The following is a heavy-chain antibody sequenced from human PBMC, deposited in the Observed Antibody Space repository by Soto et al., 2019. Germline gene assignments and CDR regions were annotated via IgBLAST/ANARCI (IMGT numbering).Heavy chain of an antibody. CDR2: INHSGST. J-gene: IGHJ3*02. V-gene: IGHV4-34*01. CDR1: GGSFSGYY. D-gene: IGHD3-3*01. CDR3: ARGPGRYDFWSGNGGRDAFDI. Sequence: SETLSLTCAVYGGSFSGYYWSWIRQPPGKGLEWIGEINHSGSTNYNPSLKSRVTISVHTSKNQFSLKLSSVTSSDTAVYYCARGPGRYDFWSGNGGRDAFDIWGQGTMVTVSS.